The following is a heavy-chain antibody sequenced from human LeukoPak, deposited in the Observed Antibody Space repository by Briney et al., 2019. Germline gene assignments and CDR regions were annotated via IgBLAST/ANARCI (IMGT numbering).Heavy chain of an antibody. CDR2: IIPIFGTA. Sequence: GASVKVSCKASGGTFSSYAISWVRQAPGQGLEWMGGIIPIFGTANYAQKFQGRVTITADESTSTAYMELSSLRSEDTAVYYCARAAYYYDPTGYWGQGTLVTVSS. V-gene: IGHV1-69*13. D-gene: IGHD3-22*01. CDR3: ARAAYYYDPTGY. J-gene: IGHJ4*02. CDR1: GGTFSSYA.